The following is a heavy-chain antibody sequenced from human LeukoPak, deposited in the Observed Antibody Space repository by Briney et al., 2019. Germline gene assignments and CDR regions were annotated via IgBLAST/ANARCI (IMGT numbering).Heavy chain of an antibody. D-gene: IGHD2-8*01. Sequence: GGSLRLSCAASGFTFSSYGMHWVRQAPGKGLEWVAVISYDGSNKYYADSVKGRFTISRDNSKNTLYLQMNSLRAEDTAVYYCAKESSLNHWGQGTLVTVSS. CDR3: AKESSLNH. J-gene: IGHJ4*02. V-gene: IGHV3-30*18. CDR2: ISYDGSNK. CDR1: GFTFSSYG.